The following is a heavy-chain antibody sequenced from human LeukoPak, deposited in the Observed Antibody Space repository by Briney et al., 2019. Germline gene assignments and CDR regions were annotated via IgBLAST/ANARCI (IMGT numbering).Heavy chain of an antibody. Sequence: ASVKVSCKASGYTFTGYYMHWVRQAPGQGLEWMGRINPNRGGTNYAQKFQGRVTMTRDTSISTAYMELSRLRSDDTAVYYCAREGSTVNGYDYWGQGTLVTVSS. CDR2: INPNRGGT. D-gene: IGHD4-17*01. V-gene: IGHV1-2*06. CDR1: GYTFTGYY. CDR3: AREGSTVNGYDY. J-gene: IGHJ4*02.